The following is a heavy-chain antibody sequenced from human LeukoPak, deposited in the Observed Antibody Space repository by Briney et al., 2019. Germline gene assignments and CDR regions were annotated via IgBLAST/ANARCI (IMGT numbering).Heavy chain of an antibody. CDR2: IIPIFGTA. D-gene: IGHD3-10*01. J-gene: IGHJ5*02. CDR1: GGTFSSYA. V-gene: IGHV1-69*05. CDR3: ATDNYYGSGRQNWFDP. Sequence: GASVKVSCKASGGTFSSYAISWVRRAPRQGLEWMGGIIPIFGTANYAQKFQGRVTLTRDVSTSTDYLELSSLRSEDTAVYYCATDNYYGSGRQNWFDPWGQGTLVTVSS.